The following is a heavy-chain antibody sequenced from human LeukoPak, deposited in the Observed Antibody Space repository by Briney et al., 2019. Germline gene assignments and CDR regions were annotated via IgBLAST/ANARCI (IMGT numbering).Heavy chain of an antibody. Sequence: GRSLRLSCAASGFTFSSYGMHWVRQAPGKGLEWVAVISYDGSNKYYADSVKGRFTISRDISKNTLYLQMNSLRAEDTAVYHCAKDQVPAAINYYYYMDVWGKGTTVTVSS. CDR1: GFTFSSYG. J-gene: IGHJ6*03. D-gene: IGHD2-2*02. CDR3: AKDQVPAAINYYYYMDV. CDR2: ISYDGSNK. V-gene: IGHV3-30*18.